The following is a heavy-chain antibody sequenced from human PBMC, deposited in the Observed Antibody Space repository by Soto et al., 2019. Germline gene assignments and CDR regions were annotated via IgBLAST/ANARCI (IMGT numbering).Heavy chain of an antibody. V-gene: IGHV4-59*12. CDR2: IYFAGTT. Sequence: SETLSLTCTVSGGSITGYYWSWIRQPPGKGLEWIGYIYFAGTTLYTPSLNSRVTISVDTSKNQFSLKLSSVTAADTAVYYCARERGFANVTGKVNNGFYPWRQGSMVTV. J-gene: IGHJ5*02. CDR3: ARERGFANVTGKVNNGFYP. D-gene: IGHD2-8*02. CDR1: GGSITGYY.